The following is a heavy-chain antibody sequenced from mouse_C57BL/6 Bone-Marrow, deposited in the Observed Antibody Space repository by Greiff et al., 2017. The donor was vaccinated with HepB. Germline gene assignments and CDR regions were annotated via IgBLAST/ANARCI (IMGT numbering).Heavy chain of an antibody. CDR3: TIYGSRSWFAY. D-gene: IGHD1-1*01. CDR2: IDPETGGT. Sequence: VQLQQSGAELARPGASVKLSCKASGYTFTSYGISWVKQTPVHGLEWIGAIDPETGGTSYNQKFKGKAILTADKSSSTAYMVLRSLTSEDSAVYYCTIYGSRSWFAYWGQGTLVTVSA. CDR1: GYTFTSYG. J-gene: IGHJ3*01. V-gene: IGHV1-15*01.